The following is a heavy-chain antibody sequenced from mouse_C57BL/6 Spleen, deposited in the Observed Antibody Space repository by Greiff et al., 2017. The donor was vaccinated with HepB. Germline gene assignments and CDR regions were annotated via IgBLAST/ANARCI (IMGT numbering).Heavy chain of an antibody. CDR1: GYAFSSSW. D-gene: IGHD1-1*01. Sequence: QVQLQQSGPELVKPGASVKISCKASGYAFSSSWMNWVKQRPGKGLEWIGRIYPGDGDTNYNGKFKGKATLTADKSSSTAYMQLSSLTSEDSAVYFCAFYGSSPYCAMDYWGQGTSVTVSS. V-gene: IGHV1-82*01. J-gene: IGHJ4*01. CDR3: AFYGSSPYCAMDY. CDR2: IYPGDGDT.